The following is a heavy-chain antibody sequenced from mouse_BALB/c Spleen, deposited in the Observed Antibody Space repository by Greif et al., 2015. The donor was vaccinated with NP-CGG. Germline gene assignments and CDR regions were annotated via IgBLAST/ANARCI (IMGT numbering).Heavy chain of an antibody. V-gene: IGHV1-67*01. CDR2: ISTYYGNT. CDR1: GYTFTDYA. J-gene: IGHJ2*01. CDR3: ARGPPSDY. Sequence: VKVVDSGPELVRPGVSVKISCKGSGYTFTDYAMHWVKQSHAKSLEWIGVISTYYGNTNYNQKFKGKATMTVDKSSSTAYMELARLTSEDSAIYYCARGPPSDYWGQGTTLTVSS.